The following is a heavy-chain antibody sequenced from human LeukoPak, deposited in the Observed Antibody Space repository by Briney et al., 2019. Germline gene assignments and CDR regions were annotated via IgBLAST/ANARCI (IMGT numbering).Heavy chain of an antibody. J-gene: IGHJ3*02. CDR1: GFSFSNYG. D-gene: IGHD1-26*01. Sequence: SGGSLRLSCAASGFSFSNYGMNWVRQAPGKGLEWVSGITGNGATTYYADSVKGRFTISRDNTKNSLYLQMNSLRAEDTAVYYCARSKGATDDAFDIWGQGTMVTVSS. CDR3: ARSKGATDDAFDI. CDR2: ITGNGATT. V-gene: IGHV3-23*01.